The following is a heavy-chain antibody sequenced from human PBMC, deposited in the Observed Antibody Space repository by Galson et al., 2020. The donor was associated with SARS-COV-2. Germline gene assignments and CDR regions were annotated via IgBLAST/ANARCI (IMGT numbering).Heavy chain of an antibody. D-gene: IGHD6-13*01. V-gene: IGHV1-24*01. J-gene: IGHJ4*02. CDR3: ATKFAIAAAGSLFDY. Sequence: DSVKVSCKVSGYTLTELSMHWVRQAPGKGLEWMGGFDPEDGETIYAQKFQGRVTMTEDTSTDTAYMELSSLRSEDTAVYYCATKFAIAAAGSLFDYWGQGTLVTVSS. CDR2: FDPEDGET. CDR1: GYTLTELS.